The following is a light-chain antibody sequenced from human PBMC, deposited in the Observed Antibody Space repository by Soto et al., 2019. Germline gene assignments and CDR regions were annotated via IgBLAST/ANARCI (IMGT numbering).Light chain of an antibody. V-gene: IGLV1-44*01. CDR3: AAWDDRMDGSVL. J-gene: IGLJ2*01. CDR1: SSNIGGNV. Sequence: QFVLTQPPSASGTPGQRVTISCSGSSSNIGGNVVNWYQQLPGRAPQLLIYSNSQRPSGVPDRVSGSKSGTSASLAISGLQSEDEADYYCAAWDDRMDGSVLFGGGTKVTVL. CDR2: SNS.